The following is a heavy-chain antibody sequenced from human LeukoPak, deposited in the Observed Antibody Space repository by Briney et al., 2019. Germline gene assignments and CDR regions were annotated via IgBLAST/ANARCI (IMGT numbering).Heavy chain of an antibody. CDR1: EFTFSTYW. V-gene: IGHV3-7*01. D-gene: IGHD3-22*01. CDR3: AREGYYDRRLDY. Sequence: GGSLRLSCAASEFTFSTYWMSWVRQAPGKGLEWVANIKQDGSEKYYVDSVKGRFTISRDNAKNSLYLQMNSLRAGDTAVYYCAREGYYDRRLDYWGQGTLVTVSS. J-gene: IGHJ4*02. CDR2: IKQDGSEK.